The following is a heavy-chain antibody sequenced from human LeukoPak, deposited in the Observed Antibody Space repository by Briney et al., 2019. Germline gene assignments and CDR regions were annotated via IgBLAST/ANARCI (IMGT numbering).Heavy chain of an antibody. CDR3: ARNYYDSSGYQSRFDP. D-gene: IGHD3-22*01. J-gene: IGHJ5*02. V-gene: IGHV2-70*04. Sequence: SGPALVKPTQTLTLTCTFSGFSLSTSGMRVSWIRQPPGKALEWLARIDWDDDKFYSTSLKTRLTISKDTSKNQVVLTMTNMDPVDTATYYCARNYYDSSGYQSRFDPWGQGTLVTVSS. CDR2: IDWDDDK. CDR1: GFSLSTSGMR.